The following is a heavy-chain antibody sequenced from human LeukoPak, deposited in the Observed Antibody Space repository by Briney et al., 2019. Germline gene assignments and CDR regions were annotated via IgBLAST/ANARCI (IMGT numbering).Heavy chain of an antibody. CDR3: ASVSTLLKEPRGAFDI. CDR1: GYTFTSYY. Sequence: ASVKVSCKASGYTFTSYYMHWVRQAPGQGLEWMGRINPNSGGTNYAQKFQGRVTMTRDTSISTAYMELSRLRSDDTAVYYCASVSTLLKEPRGAFDIGGQGTMVTVSS. D-gene: IGHD2-15*01. CDR2: INPNSGGT. J-gene: IGHJ3*02. V-gene: IGHV1-2*06.